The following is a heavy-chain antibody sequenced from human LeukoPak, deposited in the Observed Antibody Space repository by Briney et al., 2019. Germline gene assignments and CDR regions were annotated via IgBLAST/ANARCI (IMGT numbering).Heavy chain of an antibody. CDR2: IYYSGST. J-gene: IGHJ4*02. CDR3: ATYSYSSSRYGHDY. V-gene: IGHV4-39*01. CDR1: GGSISSSSYY. D-gene: IGHD6-13*01. Sequence: PSETLSLTCTVSGGSISSSSYYWGWIRQPPGKGLEWIGSIYYSGSTYYNPSLRSRVTISVDTSKNQFSLKLSSVTAADTAVYYCATYSYSSSRYGHDYWGQGTLVTVSS.